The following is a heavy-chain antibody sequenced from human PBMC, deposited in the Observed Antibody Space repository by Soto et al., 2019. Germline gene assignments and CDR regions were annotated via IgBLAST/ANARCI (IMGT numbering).Heavy chain of an antibody. CDR1: GYTFTSYG. J-gene: IGHJ4*02. Sequence: ASVKVSCKASGYTFTSYGISWVRLAPGQGLEWMGWISAYNGNTNYAQKLQGRVTMTTDTSTSTAYMELRSLRSDDTAVYYCARDGDPWNGDYLYFDYWGQGTLVTVSS. V-gene: IGHV1-18*01. D-gene: IGHD4-17*01. CDR3: ARDGDPWNGDYLYFDY. CDR2: ISAYNGNT.